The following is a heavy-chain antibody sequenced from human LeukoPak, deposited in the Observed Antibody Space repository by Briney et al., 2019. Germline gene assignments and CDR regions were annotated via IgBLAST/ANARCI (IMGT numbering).Heavy chain of an antibody. Sequence: GGSLRLSCAASGFTFSDYCMSWIRQAPGKGLEWVSYISSSGSTIYYADSVKGRFTISRANAKNSLYLQMNSLRAEDTAVYYCARSLNRSSIAAQSAYDYWGQGTLVTVSS. CDR3: ARSLNRSSIAAQSAYDY. D-gene: IGHD6-6*01. V-gene: IGHV3-11*01. CDR2: ISSSGSTI. CDR1: GFTFSDYC. J-gene: IGHJ4*02.